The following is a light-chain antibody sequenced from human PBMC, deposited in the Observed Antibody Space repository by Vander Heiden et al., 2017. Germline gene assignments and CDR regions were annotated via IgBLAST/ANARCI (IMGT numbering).Light chain of an antibody. V-gene: IGLV3-27*01. CDR3: YSAADNNLGV. Sequence: SYELTQPSSVSVSPVQTARLTCSGDVLEKKYGWWFQQKPGQAPVLVIYKDRERPSGIPERFSGSSLGTTVTVTISGAQVEDEADYYCYSAADNNLGVFGTGTKVTVL. CDR1: VLEKKY. CDR2: KDR. J-gene: IGLJ1*01.